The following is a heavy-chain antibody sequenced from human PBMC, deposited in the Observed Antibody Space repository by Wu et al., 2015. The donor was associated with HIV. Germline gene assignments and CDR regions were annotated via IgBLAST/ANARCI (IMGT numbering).Heavy chain of an antibody. V-gene: IGHV1-2*02. D-gene: IGHD5-18*01. CDR1: GCTFPDYY. CDR3: ARGSPRNTALANYYYYYYMDV. Sequence: QVQLVQSGAEVKKPGASVKVSCKASGCTFPDYYMHWVRQAPGQGLEWMGWINPNSGDTNYAQNFQGRVTMTRDTSISTTYMELSRLRSDDTAVYYCARGSPRNTALANYYYYYYMDVWGKGTTVIVSS. CDR2: INPNSGDT. J-gene: IGHJ6*03.